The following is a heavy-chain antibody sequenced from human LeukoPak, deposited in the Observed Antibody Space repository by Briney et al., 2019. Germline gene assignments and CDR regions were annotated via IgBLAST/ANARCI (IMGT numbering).Heavy chain of an antibody. CDR1: GFTFITYA. V-gene: IGHV3-23*01. CDR3: EKALRVSVGRELEY. Sequence: GASLRLSCSASGFTFITYAMSWVRQAPEKGLEWVSTFGVSGDTYYADSVKGRFTISRDNSKNTLYLQMNSLTAEDTAIYYCEKALRVSVGRELEYWGQGTLLTVSS. D-gene: IGHD3-10*01. J-gene: IGHJ4*02. CDR2: FGVSGDT.